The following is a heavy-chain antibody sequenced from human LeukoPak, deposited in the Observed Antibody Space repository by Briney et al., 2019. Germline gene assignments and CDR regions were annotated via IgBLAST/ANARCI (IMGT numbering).Heavy chain of an antibody. V-gene: IGHV4-39*01. CDR2: IYYSGSA. J-gene: IGHJ4*02. Sequence: SETLSLTCTVSGGSISSSNYYWGWIRQPPGKGLEWIGNIYYSGSAYYNPSLESRVTISADTSKNQFSLTLGSVSATDTAVYYCVSPRGFSYGYFDYWGQGTLVTVSS. D-gene: IGHD5-18*01. CDR3: VSPRGFSYGYFDY. CDR1: GGSISSSNYY.